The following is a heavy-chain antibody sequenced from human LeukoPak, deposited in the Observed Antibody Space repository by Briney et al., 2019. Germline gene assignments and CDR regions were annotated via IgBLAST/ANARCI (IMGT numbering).Heavy chain of an antibody. Sequence: GASVEVSCKASGYTFTTYYMHWVRQAPGQGLEWMGMINPSVGSTSYAPKFLGRVTVTRDMSTSTVYMDLSSLRSEDTAVYYCARGHFRDYVDYATLHGTFDIWGLGTMVTVS. CDR2: INPSVGST. CDR3: ARGHFRDYVDYATLHGTFDI. J-gene: IGHJ3*02. CDR1: GYTFTTYY. D-gene: IGHD4-17*01. V-gene: IGHV1-46*01.